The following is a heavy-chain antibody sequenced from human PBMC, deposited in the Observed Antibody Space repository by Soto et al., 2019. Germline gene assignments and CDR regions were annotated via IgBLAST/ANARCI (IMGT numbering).Heavy chain of an antibody. Sequence: ASVKVSCKASGYTFTGYGISWVRQAPGQGLEWMGWISAYNGNTNYAQKLQGRVTMTTDTSTSTAYMELRSLRSDDTAVYYCARDLSPRQRNTYYDFWSGYYTNYYYYGMDVWGQGTTVTVSS. D-gene: IGHD3-3*01. CDR2: ISAYNGNT. CDR1: GYTFTGYG. V-gene: IGHV1-18*04. J-gene: IGHJ6*02. CDR3: ARDLSPRQRNTYYDFWSGYYTNYYYYGMDV.